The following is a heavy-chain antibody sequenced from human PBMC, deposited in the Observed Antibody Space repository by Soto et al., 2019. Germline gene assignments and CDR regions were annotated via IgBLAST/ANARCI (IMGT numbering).Heavy chain of an antibody. Sequence: ASVKVSCKASGYTFTSYYMHWVRQAPGQGLEWMGIINPSGGSTSYAQKFQGRVTMTRDTSTSTAYMELSSLRSEDTAVYYCERELVLPTTTPSYLDHWGQGTLVTVSS. CDR3: ERELVLPTTTPSYLDH. V-gene: IGHV1-46*01. CDR2: INPSGGST. J-gene: IGHJ4*02. CDR1: GYTFTSYY. D-gene: IGHD2-2*02.